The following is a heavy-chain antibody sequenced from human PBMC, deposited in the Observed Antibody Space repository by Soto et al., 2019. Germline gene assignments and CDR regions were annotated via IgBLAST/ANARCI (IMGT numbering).Heavy chain of an antibody. Sequence: GGSLRLSCAASGFTFSSYAMHWVRQAPGKGLEWVAVISYDGSNKYYADSVKGRFTISRDNSKNTLYLQMNSLRAEDTAVYYCASHTTHYYDSSGYYHEVDYWGQGTLVTVSS. CDR2: ISYDGSNK. J-gene: IGHJ4*02. V-gene: IGHV3-30-3*01. CDR1: GFTFSSYA. CDR3: ASHTTHYYDSSGYYHEVDY. D-gene: IGHD3-22*01.